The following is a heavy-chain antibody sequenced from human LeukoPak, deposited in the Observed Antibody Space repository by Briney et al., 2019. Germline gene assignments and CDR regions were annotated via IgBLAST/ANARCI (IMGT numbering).Heavy chain of an antibody. Sequence: SETLSLTCTVSGASISYYYWSWIRQPPGKGLEWIAYIDYSGSTNYNPSRKGRVTISVDTSKNQFSLKLNSVTAADTAVYYCASSSGYSYGILFDYWGQGTLVTVSS. CDR2: IDYSGST. D-gene: IGHD5-18*01. J-gene: IGHJ4*02. CDR1: GASISYYY. V-gene: IGHV4-59*01. CDR3: ASSSGYSYGILFDY.